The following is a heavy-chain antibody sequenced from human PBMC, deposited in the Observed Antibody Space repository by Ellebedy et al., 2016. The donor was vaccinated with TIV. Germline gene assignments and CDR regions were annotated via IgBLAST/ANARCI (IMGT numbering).Heavy chain of an antibody. CDR3: AREDSSSWYSRGGYFDY. Sequence: ASVKVSCKASGYTFTSYGISWVRQAPGQGLEWMGIINPSGGSTSYAKKFQGRVTMTRDTSTSAVYMELSSLRSEDTAVYYCAREDSSSWYSRGGYFDYWGQGTLVTVSS. CDR1: GYTFTSYG. V-gene: IGHV1-46*01. D-gene: IGHD6-13*01. J-gene: IGHJ4*02. CDR2: INPSGGST.